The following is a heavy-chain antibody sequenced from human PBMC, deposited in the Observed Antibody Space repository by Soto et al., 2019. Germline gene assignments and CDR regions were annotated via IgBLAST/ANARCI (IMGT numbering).Heavy chain of an antibody. CDR2: IIPIFGTA. V-gene: IGHV1-69*05. Sequence: QVQLVQSGAEVKKPGSSVKVSCKASGGTFSSYAISWVRQAPGQGLEWMGGIIPIFGTANYAQKFQGRVTIAPDESTSTADLELSSLRSEDTAVYYCARGRAHCGGDCYFDWGQGTLVTVSS. D-gene: IGHD2-21*02. J-gene: IGHJ4*02. CDR1: GGTFSSYA. CDR3: ARGRAHCGGDCYFD.